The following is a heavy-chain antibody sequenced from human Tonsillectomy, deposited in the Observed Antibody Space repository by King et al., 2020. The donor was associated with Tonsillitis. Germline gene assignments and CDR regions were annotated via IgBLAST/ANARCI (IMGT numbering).Heavy chain of an antibody. D-gene: IGHD4-23*01. CDR2: ISSSSSYI. V-gene: IGHV3-21*06. CDR1: GFTFSYYS. CDR3: ARELPSPAPGG. Sequence: QLVQSGGGLVKPGGSLRLSCAASGFTFSYYSMNWVRQAPGKGLEWVSSISSSSSYIYYADSVKGRFTISRDNAKNSLYLQMNSLRVEDTAVYYCARELPSPAPGGWGQGTLVTVSS. J-gene: IGHJ4*02.